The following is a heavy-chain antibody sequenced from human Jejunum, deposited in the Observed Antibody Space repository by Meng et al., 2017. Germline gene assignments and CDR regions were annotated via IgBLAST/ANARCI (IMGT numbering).Heavy chain of an antibody. CDR1: VGSISNINW. CDR2: ISHTGRI. Sequence: QGHLQRSGPDRGWPSGPLYLPFPCSVGSISNINWWSWARQPPGKGLEWIGAISHTGRINYNPSLKSRVTRSLDKSKHQFSLDLTSVTVADTAVYYCARDLLDPNIAATGWFDPWGQGTLVTVSS. V-gene: IGHV4-4*02. D-gene: IGHD2/OR15-2a*01. J-gene: IGHJ5*02. CDR3: ARDLLDPNIAATGWFDP.